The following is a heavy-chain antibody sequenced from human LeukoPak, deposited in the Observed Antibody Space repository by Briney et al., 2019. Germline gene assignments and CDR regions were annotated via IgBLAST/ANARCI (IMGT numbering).Heavy chain of an antibody. Sequence: GGSLRLSCAASGFTFSSYSMNWVRQAPGKGLEWVSSISSSSYIYYADSVKGRFTISRDNAKNSLYLQMNSLRAEDTAVYYCAKDLHFSYFDYWGQGTLVTVSS. CDR1: GFTFSSYS. V-gene: IGHV3-21*01. D-gene: IGHD3-3*02. J-gene: IGHJ4*02. CDR2: ISSSSYI. CDR3: AKDLHFSYFDY.